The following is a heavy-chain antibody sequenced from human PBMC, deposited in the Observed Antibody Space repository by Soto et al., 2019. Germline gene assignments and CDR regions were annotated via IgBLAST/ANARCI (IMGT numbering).Heavy chain of an antibody. Sequence: ASVKVSCKASVYTFSNYGINWVRQAPGQGLEWMGWISGYNGNTNYAQKFQDRVTMTTDTSASTAYMELWSLRSDDTAMYYCARDHSSSWHDFDYWGQGTLVTVSS. CDR1: VYTFSNYG. CDR3: ARDHSSSWHDFDY. J-gene: IGHJ4*02. CDR2: ISGYNGNT. D-gene: IGHD6-13*01. V-gene: IGHV1-18*01.